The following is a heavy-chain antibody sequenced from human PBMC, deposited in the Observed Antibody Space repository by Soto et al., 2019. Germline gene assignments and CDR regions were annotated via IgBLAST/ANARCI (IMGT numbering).Heavy chain of an antibody. CDR1: GFTFSSYG. V-gene: IGHV3-33*01. D-gene: IGHD1-20*01. CDR2: IWYDGSNK. CDR3: ARDRRYFDP. Sequence: QVQLVEPGGGVVQPGRSLRLSCAASGFTFSSYGMHWVRQAPGKGLERVAVIWYDGSNKYYADSVKGRFNISRDNSKNTLYLQMNSLRAEDTAVDYCARDRRYFDPWGQGTLVTVSS. J-gene: IGHJ5*02.